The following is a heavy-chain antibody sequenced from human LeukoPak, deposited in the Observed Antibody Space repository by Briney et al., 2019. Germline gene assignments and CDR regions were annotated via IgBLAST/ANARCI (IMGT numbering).Heavy chain of an antibody. CDR2: ISSDNGGP. D-gene: IGHD2/OR15-2a*01. CDR3: ARDRNCYGSPCRDVFDI. J-gene: IGHJ3*02. V-gene: IGHV1-18*01. Sequence: ASVKVSCKASGYSFIDYGISWVRQAPGRGLEWMGWISSDNGGPNYAQKFQGTVTLITDTSTSTAYMEMRSLRSDDTAVYYCARDRNCYGSPCRDVFDIWGQGTMVTVTS. CDR1: GYSFIDYG.